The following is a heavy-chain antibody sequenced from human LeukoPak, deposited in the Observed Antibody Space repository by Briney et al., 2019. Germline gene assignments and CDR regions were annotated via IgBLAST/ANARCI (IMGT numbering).Heavy chain of an antibody. Sequence: GGSLRLSCVVPGFTFSDHYMDWVRQAPGKGLEWVGRARNKANTYTTEYAASVKGRFTISRDDSKNSLYLQMNSLKTEDTAVYYCTRDRGYDFWSGYYFDYWGQGTLVTVSS. D-gene: IGHD3-3*01. CDR3: TRDRGYDFWSGYYFDY. J-gene: IGHJ4*02. V-gene: IGHV3-72*01. CDR2: ARNKANTYTT. CDR1: GFTFSDHY.